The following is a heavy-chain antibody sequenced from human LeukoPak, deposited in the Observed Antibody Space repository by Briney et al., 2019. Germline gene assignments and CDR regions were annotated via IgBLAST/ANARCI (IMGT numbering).Heavy chain of an antibody. D-gene: IGHD3-16*01. J-gene: IGHJ4*02. CDR1: GFTFSNNV. CDR3: AKGGMGPRRFDY. V-gene: IGHV3-23*01. CDR2: IRTSGDGT. Sequence: GGSLRLSCAASGFTFSNNVMSWVRQTRKGLEWVSGIRTSGDGTVYADSVKGRFTISRDNSKNTLYLQMDSLRADDTAVYYCAKGGMGPRRFDYWGQGTLVTVSS.